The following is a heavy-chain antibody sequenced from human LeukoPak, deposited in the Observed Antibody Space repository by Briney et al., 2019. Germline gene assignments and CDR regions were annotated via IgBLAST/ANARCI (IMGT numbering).Heavy chain of an antibody. CDR3: AKGRSVMDRGTPFDAFDI. CDR2: ISGRGGSA. CDR1: GFTFSSYA. Sequence: GGTLRLSCAASGFTFSSYAMTWVRQAPGKGLEWVSAISGRGGSANYADSVKGRFTISRDISKNTLDLQMNSLRAEDTALYYCAKGRSVMDRGTPFDAFDIWGQGTMVTVSS. D-gene: IGHD3-10*01. V-gene: IGHV3-23*01. J-gene: IGHJ3*02.